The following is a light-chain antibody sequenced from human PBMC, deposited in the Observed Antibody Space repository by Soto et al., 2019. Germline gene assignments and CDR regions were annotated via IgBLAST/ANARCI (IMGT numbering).Light chain of an antibody. Sequence: EIALTQSPGTLSLSPGEGATLSCRASQGVDSKHLAWYQQKPGQAPRLLIYAASSRATGIPDRFSVSGSGTDFTLSISRLQADDFAVYYCQRYGNSPGISFGQGTRLESK. CDR3: QRYGNSPGIS. CDR1: QGVDSKH. J-gene: IGKJ5*01. V-gene: IGKV3-20*01. CDR2: AAS.